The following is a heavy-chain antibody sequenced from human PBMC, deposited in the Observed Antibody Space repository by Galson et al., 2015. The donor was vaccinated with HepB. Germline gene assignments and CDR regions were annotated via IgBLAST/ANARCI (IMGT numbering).Heavy chain of an antibody. D-gene: IGHD3-10*01. V-gene: IGHV3-7*03. CDR3: ASSRGSGSYYSGWFDP. CDR2: IKQDGSEK. J-gene: IGHJ5*02. CDR1: GFTFSSYW. Sequence: SLRLSCAASGFTFSSYWMSWVRQAPGKGLEWVANIKQDGSEKYYVDSVKGRFTISRDNAKNSLYLQMNSLRAEDTAVYYCASSRGSGSYYSGWFDPWGQGTLVTVSS.